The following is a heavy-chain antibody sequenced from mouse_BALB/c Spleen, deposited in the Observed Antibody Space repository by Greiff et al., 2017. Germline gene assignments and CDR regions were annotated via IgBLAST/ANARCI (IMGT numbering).Heavy chain of an antibody. CDR2: IYPGNSDT. Sequence: EVQLQQSGTVLARPGASVKMSCKASGYTFTSYWLHWVKQRPGPGLEWIGAIYPGNSDTSYNQKFKGKAKLTAVTSTSTAYMELSSLTKEDSAVYYCTRGGGNYVRYYAMDYWGQGTSVTVSS. D-gene: IGHD2-1*01. J-gene: IGHJ4*01. CDR3: TRGGGNYVRYYAMDY. V-gene: IGHV1-5*01. CDR1: GYTFTSYW.